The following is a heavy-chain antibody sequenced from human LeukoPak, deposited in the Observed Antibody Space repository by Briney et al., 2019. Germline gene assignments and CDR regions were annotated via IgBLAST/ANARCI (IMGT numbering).Heavy chain of an antibody. CDR3: ARDSALWFGDPPLGLDY. Sequence: PGGSLRLSCAASGFTFSSYWMSWVRQAPGKGLEWVANIRQDGSEKYYVDSVKGRFTISRDNAKNSLYLQMNSLRAEDTAVYYCARDSALWFGDPPLGLDYWGQGTLVTVSS. CDR1: GFTFSSYW. J-gene: IGHJ4*02. D-gene: IGHD3-10*01. CDR2: IRQDGSEK. V-gene: IGHV3-7*01.